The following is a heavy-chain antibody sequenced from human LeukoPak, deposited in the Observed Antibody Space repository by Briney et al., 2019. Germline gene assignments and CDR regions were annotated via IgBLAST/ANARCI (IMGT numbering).Heavy chain of an antibody. V-gene: IGHV3-7*02. J-gene: IGHJ4*02. CDR1: GFTFSSYW. CDR3: ASHYGDYSFFDY. D-gene: IGHD4-17*01. CDR2: IKQDGSEK. Sequence: GSLRLSCAASGFTFSSYWMSWVRQAPGKGLEWVANIKQDGSEKYYVDSVKGRFTISRDNAKNSLYLQMNSLRAEDTAVYYCASHYGDYSFFDYWGQGTLVTVSS.